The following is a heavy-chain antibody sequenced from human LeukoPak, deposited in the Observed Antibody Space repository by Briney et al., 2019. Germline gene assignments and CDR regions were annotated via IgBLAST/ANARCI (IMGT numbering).Heavy chain of an antibody. D-gene: IGHD6-13*01. J-gene: IGHJ5*02. Sequence: SETLSLTCTVSGGSISSNYWSWIRQPAGKGLEYIGRIYSSGNTNYNPSLKSRVTMSVDTSKNQFSLLLHSVTAADTAVYSCARHVSQYSSSWYNWFDPWGQGTLVTVSS. CDR3: ARHVSQYSSSWYNWFDP. V-gene: IGHV4-4*07. CDR2: IYSSGNT. CDR1: GGSISSNY.